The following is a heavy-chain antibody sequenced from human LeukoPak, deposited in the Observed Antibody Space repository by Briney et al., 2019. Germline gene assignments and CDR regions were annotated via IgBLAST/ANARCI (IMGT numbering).Heavy chain of an antibody. CDR3: ARHARNYYYYMDV. CDR2: IYTSGST. Sequence: SETLSLTCTVSGGSISSYYWSWIRRPPGKGLEWIGYIYTSGSTNYNPSLKSRVTISVDTSKNQFSLKLSSVTAADTAVYYCARHARNYYYYMDVWGKGTTVTVSS. V-gene: IGHV4-4*09. J-gene: IGHJ6*03. CDR1: GGSISSYY.